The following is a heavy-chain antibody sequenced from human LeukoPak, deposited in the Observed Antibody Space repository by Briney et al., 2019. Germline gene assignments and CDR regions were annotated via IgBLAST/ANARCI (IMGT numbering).Heavy chain of an antibody. Sequence: GGSLRLSCAASGFTFSSYGMHWVRQAPGKGLEWVAVIWYDGSNKYYADSVKGRFTISRDNSKNTLYLRMNSLRAEDTAVYYCAKDRVSWFGESELDYWGQGTLVTVSS. V-gene: IGHV3-33*06. CDR3: AKDRVSWFGESELDY. D-gene: IGHD3-10*01. J-gene: IGHJ4*02. CDR2: IWYDGSNK. CDR1: GFTFSSYG.